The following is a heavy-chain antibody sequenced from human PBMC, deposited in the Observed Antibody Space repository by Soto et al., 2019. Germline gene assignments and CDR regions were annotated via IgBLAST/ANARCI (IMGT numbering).Heavy chain of an antibody. Sequence: EVQLLESGGGLVQPGGSLRLSCAASGFTFSSYAMTWVRQAPGKGLEWVSAISGSGGSTYYADSVKGRFTISRDNSXTSLYLQTNSLRAEAAAVYYCAKVLRGGAMPGPDYWGQGTLVTVSS. D-gene: IGHD3-16*01. V-gene: IGHV3-23*01. CDR1: GFTFSSYA. CDR3: AKVLRGGAMPGPDY. CDR2: ISGSGGST. J-gene: IGHJ4*02.